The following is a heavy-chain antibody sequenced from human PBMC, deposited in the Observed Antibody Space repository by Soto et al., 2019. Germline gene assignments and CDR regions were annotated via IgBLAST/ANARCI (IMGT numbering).Heavy chain of an antibody. CDR3: ARDRYDFWSGYYTSNWFDP. CDR2: IIPIFGTA. J-gene: IGHJ5*02. Sequence: SVKVSCKASGGTFSSYAISWVRQAPGQGLEWMGGIIPIFGTANYAQKFQGRVTITADESTSTAYMELSSLRSEDTAVYYCARDRYDFWSGYYTSNWFDPWGQGTLVTVSS. D-gene: IGHD3-3*01. CDR1: GGTFSSYA. V-gene: IGHV1-69*13.